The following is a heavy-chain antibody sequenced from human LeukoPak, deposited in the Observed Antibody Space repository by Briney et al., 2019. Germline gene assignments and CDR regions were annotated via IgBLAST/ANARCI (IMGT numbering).Heavy chain of an antibody. V-gene: IGHV3-21*01. J-gene: IGHJ4*02. Sequence: GGSLRLSCAASGFTFSSYSMNWVRQAPGKGLEWVSSISSSSSYIYYADSVKGRFTISRDNAKNSLYLQMNSLRAEDTAVYYCARARRQWLDPFDYWGQGTPVTVSS. CDR1: GFTFSSYS. CDR3: ARARRQWLDPFDY. D-gene: IGHD6-19*01. CDR2: ISSSSSYI.